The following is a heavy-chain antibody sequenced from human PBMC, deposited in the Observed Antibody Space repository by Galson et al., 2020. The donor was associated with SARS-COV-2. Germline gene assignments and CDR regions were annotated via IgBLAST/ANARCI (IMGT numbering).Heavy chain of an antibody. D-gene: IGHD6-19*01. J-gene: IGHJ4*02. CDR1: GFTFSFYG. CDR3: VHDLALANIPENRANFGY. V-gene: IGHV3-30*18. Sequence: GESLKISCVASGFTFSFYGIHWVRQAPGKGLEWLTLISYDGQTKFYADSVKGRFTVSRDNSKNTLFLQMSSLRAEDTAVYYCVHDLALANIPENRANFGYWGQGTLVTVSS. CDR2: ISYDGQTK.